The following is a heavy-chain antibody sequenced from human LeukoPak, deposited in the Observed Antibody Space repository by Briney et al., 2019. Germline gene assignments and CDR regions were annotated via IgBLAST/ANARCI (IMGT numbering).Heavy chain of an antibody. V-gene: IGHV3-30*03. CDR1: GFTFSSYG. CDR3: ARDYCSGGSCYSPWFDP. Sequence: GGSLRLSCAASGFTFSSYGMHWVRQAPGRGLEWVAVMSYDGSNKYYAASVKGRVTISRDNSKNTLYLQMNSLRAEDTAVYYCARDYCSGGSCYSPWFDPSGQGTLVTVSS. D-gene: IGHD2-15*01. J-gene: IGHJ5*02. CDR2: MSYDGSNK.